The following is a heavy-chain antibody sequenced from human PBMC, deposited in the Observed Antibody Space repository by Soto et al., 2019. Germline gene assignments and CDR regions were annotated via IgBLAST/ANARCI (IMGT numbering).Heavy chain of an antibody. V-gene: IGHV1-18*01. CDR1: GYTFTSYG. J-gene: IGHJ3*02. CDR2: ISAYNGNT. CDR3: ARDLTDYGDPTAFDS. Sequence: ASVKVSCKASGYTFTSYGISWVRQAPGQGLEWMGWISAYNGNTNYAQKLQGRVTMTTDTSTSTAYMELRSLRSDDTAVYFFARDLTDYGDPTAFDSWGQGTMVTVSS. D-gene: IGHD4-17*01.